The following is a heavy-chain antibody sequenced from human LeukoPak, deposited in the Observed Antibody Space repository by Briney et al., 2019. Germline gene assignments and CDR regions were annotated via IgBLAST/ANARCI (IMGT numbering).Heavy chain of an antibody. J-gene: IGHJ4*02. Sequence: ASVKVSCKASGYSFTSYHMHWVRQAPGQGLEWMGIINPNGGSTSYLQKFQGRVTMTRDTSTSTVYMELSSLRYEDTAVYYCARDLGGGDYLQSFDYWGQGILVTVSS. CDR1: GYSFTSYH. CDR2: INPNGGST. V-gene: IGHV1-46*01. CDR3: ARDLGGGDYLQSFDY. D-gene: IGHD2-21*02.